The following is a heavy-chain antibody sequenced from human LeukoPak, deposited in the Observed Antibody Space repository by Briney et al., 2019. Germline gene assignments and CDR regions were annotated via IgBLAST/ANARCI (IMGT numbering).Heavy chain of an antibody. CDR2: IYPDDSDI. CDR3: ARPPNAYFYDSSGYLY. J-gene: IGHJ4*02. D-gene: IGHD3-22*01. V-gene: IGHV5-51*01. CDR1: GYSFTNYW. Sequence: GESLKISCKGSGYSFTNYWIAWVRQMPGKGLEWVGIIYPDDSDIRYSPSFQGQVTISADKSSSTAYLQWSSLKASDTAIHYCARPPNAYFYDSSGYLYWGQGTLVTVSS.